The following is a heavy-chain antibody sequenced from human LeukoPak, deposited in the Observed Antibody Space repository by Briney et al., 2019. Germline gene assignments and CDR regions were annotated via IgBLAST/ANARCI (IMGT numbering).Heavy chain of an antibody. CDR2: IWYDGSNK. V-gene: IGHV3-33*01. D-gene: IGHD6-13*01. CDR3: ARDESSSFDY. J-gene: IGHJ4*02. CDR1: GFTFSSYG. Sequence: GGSLRLSCAASGFTFSSYGMHWVRQAPGKGLEWVAVIWYDGSNKYYADSVKGRFTISRDNSKNTLYLQMNSLRAEDTAVYCCARDESSSFDYWGQGTLVTVSS.